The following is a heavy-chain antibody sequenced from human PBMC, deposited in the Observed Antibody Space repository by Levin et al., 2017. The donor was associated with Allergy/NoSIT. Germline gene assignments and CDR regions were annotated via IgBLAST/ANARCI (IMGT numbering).Heavy chain of an antibody. CDR2: IHSDTSIT. CDR3: ARGGCSSTSCLDS. Sequence: GESLKISCAASGFAFSPYYMHWVRQAPGKGLAWVSNIHSDTSITNYADSVKGRFTISRDNAKNTLYLQMNSLRAEDTAVYYCARGGCSSTSCLDSWGQGTLVTVSS. J-gene: IGHJ4*02. CDR1: GFAFSPYY. V-gene: IGHV3-74*01. D-gene: IGHD2-2*01.